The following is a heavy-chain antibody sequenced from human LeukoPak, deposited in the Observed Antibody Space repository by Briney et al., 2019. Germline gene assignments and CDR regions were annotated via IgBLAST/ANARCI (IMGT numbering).Heavy chain of an antibody. J-gene: IGHJ4*02. CDR3: ARYDSSGYYYY. CDR1: GYTFTNYA. CDR2: ISAYNGNT. D-gene: IGHD3-22*01. Sequence: ASVKVSCKASGYTFTNYAISWVRRAPGQGLEWMGWISAYNGNTNYPQKVQGRVTMTTDTSTSTAYMELRSLRSDDTAVYFCARYDSSGYYYYWGQGTLITVSS. V-gene: IGHV1-18*01.